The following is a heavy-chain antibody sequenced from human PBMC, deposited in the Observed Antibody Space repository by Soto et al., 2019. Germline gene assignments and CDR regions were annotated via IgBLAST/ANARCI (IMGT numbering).Heavy chain of an antibody. J-gene: IGHJ4*02. CDR3: TRNPWGLDEVYYLDY. D-gene: IGHD3-16*01. CDR1: GFAFFDYV. V-gene: IGHV3-49*03. Sequence: GSLRLSCTASGFAFFDYVIIFFRHSPFKWLEWVGFIRSKAYGGTTEYAASVKGRFTISRDDSKSIAYLQMNSLKTEDTAVYYCTRNPWGLDEVYYLDYWGQGTLVTVSS. CDR2: IRSKAYGGTT.